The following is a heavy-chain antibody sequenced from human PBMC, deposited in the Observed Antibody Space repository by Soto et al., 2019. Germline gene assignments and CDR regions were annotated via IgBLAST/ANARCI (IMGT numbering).Heavy chain of an antibody. CDR1: GHTFTGNY. Sequence: ASVKVSCKASGHTFTGNYMHWVRQAPGQGLEWMGIINPDGDATTYAHKFRGRVTLTREMSTSTSYMELSRLRSDDTAVYYCASSRARYFDWLLPDYYYGMDVWGQGTTVTVSS. D-gene: IGHD3-9*01. V-gene: IGHV1-46*01. J-gene: IGHJ6*02. CDR2: INPDGDAT. CDR3: ASSRARYFDWLLPDYYYGMDV.